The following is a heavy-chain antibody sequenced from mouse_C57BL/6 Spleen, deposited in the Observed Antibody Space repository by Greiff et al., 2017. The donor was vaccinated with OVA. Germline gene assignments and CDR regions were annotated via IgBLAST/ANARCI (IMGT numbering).Heavy chain of an antibody. J-gene: IGHJ4*01. CDR2: ISSGSSTI. CDR3: ARRTFTTVAERGSMDY. D-gene: IGHD1-1*01. V-gene: IGHV5-17*01. CDR1: GFTFSDYG. Sequence: EVQVVESGGGLVKPGGSLKLSCAASGFTFSDYGMHWVRQAPEKGLEWVAYISSGSSTIYYADTVKGRFTISRDNAKNTLFLQMTSLRSEDTAMYYCARRTFTTVAERGSMDYWGQGTSVTVSS.